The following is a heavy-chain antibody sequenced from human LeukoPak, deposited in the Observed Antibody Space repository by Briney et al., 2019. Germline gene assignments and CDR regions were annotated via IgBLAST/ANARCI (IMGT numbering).Heavy chain of an antibody. CDR2: IRYDGSDK. Sequence: GGSLRLSCVASGFTFSSYGMYWVRQAPSKGLEWVAFIRYDGSDKYYADSVKGRYTISRDNSKNTLYLQMDSLRAEDTAVYYCAKDYSSSWACFDYWGQGTLVTVSS. J-gene: IGHJ4*02. V-gene: IGHV3-30*02. D-gene: IGHD6-13*01. CDR1: GFTFSSYG. CDR3: AKDYSSSWACFDY.